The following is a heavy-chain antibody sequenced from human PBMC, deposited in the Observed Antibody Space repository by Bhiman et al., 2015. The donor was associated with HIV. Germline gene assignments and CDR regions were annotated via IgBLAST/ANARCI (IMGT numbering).Heavy chain of an antibody. J-gene: IGHJ4*02. Sequence: EVQLVESGGGLQPGGSLRLSCAASGFTFTGYEMNWVRQAPGKGLEWVSYISGSGSTIYYADSVKGRFTISRDNAKNSLYLQMNSLRAEDTALYYCAKVGALIIGKYYFDYWGQGTLVTVSS. CDR2: ISGSGSTI. V-gene: IGHV3-48*03. D-gene: IGHD3-22*01. CDR3: AKVGALIIGKYYFDY. CDR1: GFTFTGYE.